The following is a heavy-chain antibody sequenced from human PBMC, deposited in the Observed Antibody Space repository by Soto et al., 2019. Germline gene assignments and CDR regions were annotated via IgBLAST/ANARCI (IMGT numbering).Heavy chain of an antibody. J-gene: IGHJ6*02. CDR2: ISHTGTT. Sequence: SETLSLTCLVSGFPISSPYSWGWIRQPPGKGLEWIGSISHTGTTSYSPSLTSRVSISVDTSKNQVSLKLTSVTAVDTAVYFCARVTMVIRDSDHFGVDVWGHGXTVTVSS. CDR3: ARVTMVIRDSDHFGVDV. V-gene: IGHV4-38-2*02. CDR1: GFPISSPYS. D-gene: IGHD4-17*01.